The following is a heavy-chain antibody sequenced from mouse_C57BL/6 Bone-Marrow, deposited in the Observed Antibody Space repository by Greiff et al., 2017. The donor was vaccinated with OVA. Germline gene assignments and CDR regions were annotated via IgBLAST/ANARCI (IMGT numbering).Heavy chain of an antibody. CDR1: GYTFTSYG. V-gene: IGHV1-81*01. CDR2: IYPRSGNT. Sequence: SGAELARPGASVKLSCKASGYTFTSYGISWVKQRTGQGLEWIGEIYPRSGNTYYNEKFKGKATLTADKSSSTAYMELRSLTSEDSAVYFCARAPHYGYEDFDYWGQGTTLTVSS. J-gene: IGHJ2*01. D-gene: IGHD2-2*01. CDR3: ARAPHYGYEDFDY.